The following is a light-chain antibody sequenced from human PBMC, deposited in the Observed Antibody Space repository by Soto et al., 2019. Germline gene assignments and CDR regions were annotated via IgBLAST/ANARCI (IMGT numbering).Light chain of an antibody. CDR1: SSNIGAGYD. CDR2: GNS. V-gene: IGLV1-40*01. CDR3: QSYDSSRSGYV. J-gene: IGLJ1*01. Sequence: QSALTQPASVSGAPGQRVTISCTGISSNIGAGYDVHWYQQLPGTAPKLLIYGNSNRPSGVPDRFSGSKSGTSASLAITGLQAEDEADYYCQSYDSSRSGYVFGTGTKVTVL.